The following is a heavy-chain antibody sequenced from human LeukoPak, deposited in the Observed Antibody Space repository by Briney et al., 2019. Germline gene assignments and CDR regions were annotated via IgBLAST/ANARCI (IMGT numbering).Heavy chain of an antibody. Sequence: PSETLSLTCTVSDDSITIYYWTWIRQPAGKGLEWLGRISTIGITNYNPSLNSRVTISIDTSKNQFSLKLSSVTAADTAVYYCARDGCGGSCFHYYYYYMDVWGKGTTVTISS. D-gene: IGHD2-15*01. CDR2: ISTIGIT. CDR3: ARDGCGGSCFHYYYYYMDV. J-gene: IGHJ6*03. CDR1: DDSITIYY. V-gene: IGHV4-4*07.